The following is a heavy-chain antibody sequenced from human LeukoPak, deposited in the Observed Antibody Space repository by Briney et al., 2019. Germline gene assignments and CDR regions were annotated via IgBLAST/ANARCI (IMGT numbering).Heavy chain of an antibody. V-gene: IGHV3-23*01. Sequence: GGSLILSCAASGFTFSDYGMSWVRQAPGKGLEWVSAISGSGGSTYYADSVKGRFTISRDNSKNTLYLQMNSLRAEDTAVYYCAKSHHVTAIDYWGQGTLVTVSS. CDR1: GFTFSDYG. CDR2: ISGSGGST. D-gene: IGHD2-21*02. J-gene: IGHJ4*02. CDR3: AKSHHVTAIDY.